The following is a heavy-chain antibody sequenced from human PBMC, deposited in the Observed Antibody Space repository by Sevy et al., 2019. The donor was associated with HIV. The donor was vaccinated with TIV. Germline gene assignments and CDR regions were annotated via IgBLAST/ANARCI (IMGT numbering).Heavy chain of an antibody. V-gene: IGHV4-39*01. D-gene: IGHD6-13*01. CDR3: ARQGTSWPLYFDY. Sequence: SETLSLTCTVSGGSINSGYYYWGWIRQPPGKGLEWIGSIFYSGSTYYNPSLKSRVTISTATSKNQFSLNLSSVTAADTAVYYCARQGTSWPLYFDYWGQGTLVTVSS. CDR1: GGSINSGYYY. CDR2: IFYSGST. J-gene: IGHJ4*02.